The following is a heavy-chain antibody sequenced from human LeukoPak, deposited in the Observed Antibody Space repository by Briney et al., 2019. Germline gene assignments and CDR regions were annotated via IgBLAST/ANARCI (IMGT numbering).Heavy chain of an antibody. J-gene: IGHJ3*02. CDR2: IIPIFGTA. CDR1: GGTFSSYA. V-gene: IGHV1-69*05. CDR3: ARIAMDAFDI. Sequence: SVKVSCKASGGTFSSYAISWVRQAPGQGLEWMGGIIPIFGTANYAQKLQGRVTMTTDTSTSTAYMELRSLRSDDTAVYYCARIAMDAFDIWGQGTMVTVSS.